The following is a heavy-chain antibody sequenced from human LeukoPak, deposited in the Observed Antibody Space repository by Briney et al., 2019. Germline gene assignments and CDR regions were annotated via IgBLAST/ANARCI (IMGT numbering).Heavy chain of an antibody. J-gene: IGHJ4*02. Sequence: PGGSLRLSCAASGFTFSSYSMNWVRQAPGKGLEWVSSISSSSSYIYYADSVKGRFTISRDNAKNSLYLQMNSLRAEDTAVYYCARASGEWLASSPDYWGQGTLVTVSS. D-gene: IGHD6-19*01. V-gene: IGHV3-21*01. CDR2: ISSSSSYI. CDR3: ARASGEWLASSPDY. CDR1: GFTFSSYS.